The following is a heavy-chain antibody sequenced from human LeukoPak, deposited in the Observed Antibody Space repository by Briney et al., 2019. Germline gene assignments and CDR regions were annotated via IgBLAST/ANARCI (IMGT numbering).Heavy chain of an antibody. V-gene: IGHV3-74*01. CDR2: INSDGSST. D-gene: IGHD3-3*01. J-gene: IGHJ6*03. Sequence: PGGSLRLSCAASGFTFSSYWMHWVRQAPGKGLVWVSRINSDGSSTSYADSVKGRFTISRDNAKNTLYLQMNSLRAEDTAVYYCARDKLEQDFWSGYYDYYYYYMDVWGKGTTVTVSS. CDR1: GFTFSSYW. CDR3: ARDKLEQDFWSGYYDYYYYYMDV.